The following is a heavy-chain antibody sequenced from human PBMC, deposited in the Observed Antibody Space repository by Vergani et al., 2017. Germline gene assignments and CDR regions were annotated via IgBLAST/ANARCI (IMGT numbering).Heavy chain of an antibody. J-gene: IGHJ6*02. CDR2: ISSSSSYI. Sequence: EVQLVESGGGLVKPGGSLRLSCVASGFTFGSYSMNWVRQAPGKGLEWVSFISSSSSYIYYADSVKGRFTISRDNAKNSLYLQMNSLRAEDTAVYYCARAYXILTGHYYYYGMDVWGQGTTVTVSS. V-gene: IGHV3-21*01. CDR1: GFTFGSYS. CDR3: ARAYXILTGHYYYYGMDV. D-gene: IGHD3-9*01.